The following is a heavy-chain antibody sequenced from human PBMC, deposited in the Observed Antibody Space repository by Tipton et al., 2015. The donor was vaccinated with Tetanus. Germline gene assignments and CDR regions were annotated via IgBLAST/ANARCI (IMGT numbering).Heavy chain of an antibody. CDR3: ARLTGHSMDVVDYYYFGMDV. CDR1: GGSVRSGSYY. V-gene: IGHV4-61*01. Sequence: TLSLTCTVSGGSVRSGSYYWNWIRQPPGKGLEWIGYIYYTGSTNYNPSLKSGVTISLDTSKNQFSLKLTSVSAAGTAVYYCARLTGHSMDVVDYYYFGMDVWGQGTKVTVSS. D-gene: IGHD2-21*01. J-gene: IGHJ6*02. CDR2: IYYTGST.